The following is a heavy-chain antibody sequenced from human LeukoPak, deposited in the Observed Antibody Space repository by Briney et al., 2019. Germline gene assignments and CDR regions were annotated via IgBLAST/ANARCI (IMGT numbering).Heavy chain of an antibody. Sequence: SETLSLTSTVSGDSVSGYYWNWIRQPAGKGLEWIGHIYTSGTTNYNPSLKSRVTMSVDTSKNQFSLKLSSVTAADTAVYYCARGGSVAYNCFDPWGQGTLVTVSS. J-gene: IGHJ5*02. CDR1: GDSVSGYY. CDR2: IYTSGTT. CDR3: ARGGSVAYNCFDP. D-gene: IGHD4-23*01. V-gene: IGHV4-4*07.